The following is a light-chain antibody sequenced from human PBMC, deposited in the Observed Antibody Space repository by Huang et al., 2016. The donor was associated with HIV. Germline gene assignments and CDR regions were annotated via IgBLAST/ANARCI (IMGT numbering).Light chain of an antibody. CDR2: EAS. CDR1: QSIGTW. CDR3: QHYNSFPWT. V-gene: IGKV1-5*03. J-gene: IGKJ1*01. Sequence: DIQMTQSSATLSASVGDRVTITCRASQSIGTWLAWYQQKPGKAPKLLIYEASTLEMGVPSRFSGGGSGTEFTLTINSLQPDDFAIYYCQHYNSFPWTFGQGTKVE.